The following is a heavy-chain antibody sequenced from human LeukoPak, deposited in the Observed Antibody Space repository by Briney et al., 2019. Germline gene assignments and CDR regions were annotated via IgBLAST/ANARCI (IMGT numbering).Heavy chain of an antibody. V-gene: IGHV3-49*04. CDR3: TRASSSWTMINWFDP. CDR1: GFIFSDYD. D-gene: IGHD6-13*01. Sequence: PGGSLRLSCAASGFIFSDYDMSWVRQAPGKGLEWVGFIRSKAYGGTTEYAASVKGRFTISRDDSKSIAYLQMNSLKTEDTAVYYCTRASSSWTMINWFDPWGQGTLVTVSS. CDR2: IRSKAYGGTT. J-gene: IGHJ5*02.